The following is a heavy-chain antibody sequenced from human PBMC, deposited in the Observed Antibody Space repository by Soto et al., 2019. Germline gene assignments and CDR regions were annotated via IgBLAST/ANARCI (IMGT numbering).Heavy chain of an antibody. Sequence: QVQLVESGGGVVQPGRSLRLSCAASGFTFSSYGMHWVRQAPGKGLEWVAVIWYDGSNKYYADSVKGRFTISRDNSKNTLYLQMNSLRAEESAVYYCARDVTGTTLGWFDPWGQGTLVTVSS. CDR3: ARDVTGTTLGWFDP. D-gene: IGHD1-7*01. J-gene: IGHJ5*02. CDR2: IWYDGSNK. V-gene: IGHV3-33*01. CDR1: GFTFSSYG.